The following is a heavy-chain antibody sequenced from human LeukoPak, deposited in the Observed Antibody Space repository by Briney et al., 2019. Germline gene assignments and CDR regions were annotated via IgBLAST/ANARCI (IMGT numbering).Heavy chain of an antibody. J-gene: IGHJ6*02. CDR2: IYYSGST. CDR3: ARGRIAYGMDV. D-gene: IGHD2-15*01. CDR1: GGSISSSSYY. V-gene: IGHV4-39*01. Sequence: PSETLSLTCTVSGGSISSSSYYWGWIRQPPGKGLEWIGSIYYSGSTYYNPSLKSRVTISVDTSKNQFSLKLSSVTAADTAVYYCARGRIAYGMDVWGQGTTVTVSS.